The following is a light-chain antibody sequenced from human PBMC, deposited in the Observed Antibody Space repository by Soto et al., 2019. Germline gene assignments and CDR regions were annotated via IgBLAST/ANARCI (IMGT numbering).Light chain of an antibody. J-gene: IGKJ1*01. CDR3: QQYGSSPPSWT. Sequence: EIGVTQSPGTLSLSPGERATLSCRASQSVSSSYLAWYQQKPGQAPRLLIYGASSRATGIPDRFSGSGSGTDFTLTISRLEPEDFAVYYCQQYGSSPPSWTFGQGTKVEIK. CDR1: QSVSSSY. CDR2: GAS. V-gene: IGKV3-20*01.